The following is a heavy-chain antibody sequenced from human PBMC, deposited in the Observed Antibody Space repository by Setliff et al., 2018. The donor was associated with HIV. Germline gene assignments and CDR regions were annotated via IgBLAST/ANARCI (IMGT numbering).Heavy chain of an antibody. J-gene: IGHJ4*02. CDR1: GGSFSGYY. Sequence: SETLSLTCAVYGGSFSGYYWSWIRQPPGKGLEWIGEINHSGSTNYNSSLKSRVTISVDTSMNQFSLKLTSVTAADTAVYYCAGEKYGSGSYWPYWGQGILVTVSS. CDR3: AGEKYGSGSYWPY. V-gene: IGHV4-34*01. D-gene: IGHD3-10*01. CDR2: INHSGST.